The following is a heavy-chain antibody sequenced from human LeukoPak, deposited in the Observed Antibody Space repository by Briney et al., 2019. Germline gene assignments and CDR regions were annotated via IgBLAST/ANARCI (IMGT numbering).Heavy chain of an antibody. Sequence: ASVKVSCKASGYTFSSYYIHWVRLAPGQGLEWMGIIDPTGGDTTYAPKFQDRVTLTRDTSTSTVYLGLSSLRSDDTAVYYCARSTVGFDYWGQGTLVTVSS. V-gene: IGHV1-46*01. CDR1: GYTFSSYY. CDR2: IDPTGGDT. D-gene: IGHD4-23*01. CDR3: ARSTVGFDY. J-gene: IGHJ4*02.